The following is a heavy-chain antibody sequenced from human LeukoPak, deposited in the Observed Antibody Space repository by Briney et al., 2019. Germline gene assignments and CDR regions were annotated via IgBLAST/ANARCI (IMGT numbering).Heavy chain of an antibody. D-gene: IGHD3-22*01. V-gene: IGHV3-30-3*01. J-gene: IGHJ4*02. CDR3: ATPVDQFYDTSGHLHANDH. CDR1: GFTFTDSA. CDR2: ISYDGNNM. Sequence: PGRSLRLSCAASGFTFTDSAMHWVRQAPGKGLGWVAVISYDGNNMYYADSVKGRFTISRDNFKKTLYLEMNSLRNEDTAVYYCATPVDQFYDTSGHLHANDHWGQGTMVTVSS.